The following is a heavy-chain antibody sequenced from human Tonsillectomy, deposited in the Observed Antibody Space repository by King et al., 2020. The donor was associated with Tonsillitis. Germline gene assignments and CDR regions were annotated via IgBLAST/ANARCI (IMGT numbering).Heavy chain of an antibody. CDR1: GFTFSSYA. CDR3: AKGPAPLNRESRRKTYYYYYMDV. V-gene: IGHV3-23*04. J-gene: IGHJ6*03. CDR2: ISGSGGST. D-gene: IGHD2-2*01. Sequence: VQLVESGGGLVQPGGSLRLSCAASGFTFSSYAMSWVRQAPGKGLEWVSAISGSGGSTYYADSVKGRFTISRDNSKNTLYLQMNSLRAEDTAVYYCAKGPAPLNRESRRKTYYYYYMDVWGKGTTVTVSS.